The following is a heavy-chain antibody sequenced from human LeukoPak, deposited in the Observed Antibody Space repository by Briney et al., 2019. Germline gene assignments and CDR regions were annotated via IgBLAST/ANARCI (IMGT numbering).Heavy chain of an antibody. Sequence: SDTLSLTCSVSDGSIRTYYWSWIRQSPGQGLEWIGNIYYRGDINYNPSLKSRVIISIDTSKNQFSLKVTSLTAADTAVYYCATNMDWAEADWGQGTLVIVSS. J-gene: IGHJ4*02. D-gene: IGHD3/OR15-3a*01. CDR1: DGSIRTYY. V-gene: IGHV4-59*03. CDR3: ATNMDWAEAD. CDR2: IYYRGDI.